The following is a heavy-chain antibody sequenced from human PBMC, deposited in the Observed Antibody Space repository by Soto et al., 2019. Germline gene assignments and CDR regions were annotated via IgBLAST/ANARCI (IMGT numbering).Heavy chain of an antibody. J-gene: IGHJ4*02. CDR2: ILPASAPP. Sequence: SVKVSCKASGGTLNNYAINWVRQAPGQGLEWMGGILPASAPPDYAQKFQGRVSITADHSTSTVYMELSRLKSDDTAVYFCATDSNYDVSNSFWGQGTLVTVSS. V-gene: IGHV1-69*13. D-gene: IGHD3-3*01. CDR1: GGTLNNYA. CDR3: ATDSNYDVSNSF.